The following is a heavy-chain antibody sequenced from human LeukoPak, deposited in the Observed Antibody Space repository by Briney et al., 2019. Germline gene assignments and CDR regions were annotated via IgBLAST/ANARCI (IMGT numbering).Heavy chain of an antibody. CDR2: TTSDGSHK. CDR1: GFTFSSDA. Sequence: GGSLRLSCEGSGFTFSSDAMHWVRRAPGKGLEWVAVTTSDGSHKYYADSVKGRFTISKDNSQNTLYLQMNSLRPEDTAIYYCARDILTGYPSYPDYWGQGTLVTVSS. V-gene: IGHV3-30*04. D-gene: IGHD3-9*01. J-gene: IGHJ4*02. CDR3: ARDILTGYPSYPDY.